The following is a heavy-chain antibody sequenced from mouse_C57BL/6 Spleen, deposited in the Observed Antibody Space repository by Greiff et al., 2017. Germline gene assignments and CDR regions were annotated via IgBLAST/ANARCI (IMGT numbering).Heavy chain of an antibody. CDR2: IYPGDGDT. CDR1: GYAFSSSW. D-gene: IGHD1-1*01. Sequence: QVQLQQSGPELVKPGASVKISCKASGYAFSSSWMNWVKQRPGKGLEWIGRIYPGDGDTNYNGKFKGKATLTADKSSRTAYMQLSSLPSEDSAVYCCARLLRYGYYYGGWGPGATLTVAS. J-gene: IGHJ2*01. V-gene: IGHV1-82*01. CDR3: ARLLRYGYYYGG.